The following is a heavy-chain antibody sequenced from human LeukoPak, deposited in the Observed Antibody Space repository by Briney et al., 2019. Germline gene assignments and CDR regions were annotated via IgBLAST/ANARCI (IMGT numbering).Heavy chain of an antibody. J-gene: IGHJ4*02. CDR2: ISGSGGST. D-gene: IGHD3-10*01. CDR3: AKDYYGSGSYYNEAHDY. CDR1: GFTFSSYA. V-gene: IGHV3-23*01. Sequence: GGSLRLSCAASGFTFSSYAMSWVRQAPGKGLEWVSAISGSGGSTYYADSVKGRFTISRDNSKNTLYLQMNSLRAEDTAVYYCAKDYYGSGSYYNEAHDYWGQGTLVTVSS.